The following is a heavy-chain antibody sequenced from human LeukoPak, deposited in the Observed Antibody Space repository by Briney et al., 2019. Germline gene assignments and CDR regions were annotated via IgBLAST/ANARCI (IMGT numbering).Heavy chain of an antibody. J-gene: IGHJ4*02. CDR1: GFTVISNY. CDR2: IYIGGST. Sequence: AGGSLRLSCAASGFTVISNYMTWVRQAPGKGLEWVSVIYIGGSTDYADSVKGRFTISRDNAKNSLYLQMNSLRDEDTAVYYCARFFVTAAGYFDYWGQGTLVTVSS. D-gene: IGHD6-13*01. V-gene: IGHV3-53*01. CDR3: ARFFVTAAGYFDY.